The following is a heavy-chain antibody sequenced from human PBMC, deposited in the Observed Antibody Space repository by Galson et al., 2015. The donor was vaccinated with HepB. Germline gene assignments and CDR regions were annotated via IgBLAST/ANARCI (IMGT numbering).Heavy chain of an antibody. J-gene: IGHJ4*02. CDR1: GFIFSNYG. CDR3: AKNFEYQLRARPYFHY. V-gene: IGHV3-30*18. D-gene: IGHD2-2*01. CDR2: ISHDGSNV. Sequence: SLRLSCEAASGFIFSNYGMRWVRQALGEGLEGVAVISHDGSNVYYADSMKGRFTICRDNSKNTLYLQMNSLRAEDTAVYFCAKNFEYQLRARPYFHYWGQGTLVTASS.